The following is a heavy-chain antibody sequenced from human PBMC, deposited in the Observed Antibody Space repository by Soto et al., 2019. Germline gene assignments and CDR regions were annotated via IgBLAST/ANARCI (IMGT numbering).Heavy chain of an antibody. CDR3: ATNRGIVVVVSY. J-gene: IGHJ4*02. CDR2: ISGSGGST. V-gene: IGHV3-23*01. CDR1: GFTFSSYA. Sequence: EVQLLESGGGLVQPGGSLRLSCAASGFTFSSYAMSWVRQAPGKGLEWVSAISGSGGSTYYADSVKGRFTISRGNSKNTLYLQMNSLRAEDTAVYYCATNRGIVVVVSYWGQGTLVTVSS. D-gene: IGHD3-22*01.